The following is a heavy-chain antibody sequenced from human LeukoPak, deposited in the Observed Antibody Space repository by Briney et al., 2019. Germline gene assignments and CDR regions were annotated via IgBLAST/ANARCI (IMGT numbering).Heavy chain of an antibody. V-gene: IGHV3-48*03. Sequence: PGGPLRLSCAASGFAFSSSEMNWVRQAPGKGLEWVSYISSSGSTIYYADSVKGRFTISRDNAKNSLSLQMNSLRAEDTAVYYCARGVSFDPWGQGTLVTVSS. CDR3: ARGVSFDP. CDR2: ISSSGSTI. J-gene: IGHJ5*02. CDR1: GFAFSSSE.